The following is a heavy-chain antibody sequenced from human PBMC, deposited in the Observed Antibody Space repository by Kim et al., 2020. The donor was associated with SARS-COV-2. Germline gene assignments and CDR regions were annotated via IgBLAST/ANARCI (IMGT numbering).Heavy chain of an antibody. Sequence: SGSTNYHPSLNRRVTISVDTSKRQFSLKLNSVTAADTAVYYCARGANWFESWGQGTLVTVSS. CDR3: ARGANWFES. V-gene: IGHV4-59*09. J-gene: IGHJ5*01. CDR2: SGST.